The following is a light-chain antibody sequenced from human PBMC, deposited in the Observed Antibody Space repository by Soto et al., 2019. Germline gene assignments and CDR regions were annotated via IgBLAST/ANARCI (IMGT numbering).Light chain of an antibody. CDR2: GAS. CDR3: QQYGLSHT. Sequence: EIVLTQSPGTLSLSPGERATLSCRASQSVASDYLAWYQQKPGQAPRVLIYGASSRASGIPDRFSGSRSGTDFTLPISRLEPEDFAVYYCQQYGLSHTFGQGTKLEIK. V-gene: IGKV3-20*01. CDR1: QSVASDY. J-gene: IGKJ2*01.